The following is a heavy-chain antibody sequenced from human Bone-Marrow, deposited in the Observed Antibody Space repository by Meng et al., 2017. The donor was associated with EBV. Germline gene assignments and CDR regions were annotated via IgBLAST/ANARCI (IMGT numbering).Heavy chain of an antibody. CDR3: ARGGGWELTFDY. D-gene: IGHD1-26*01. CDR2: ISAYNGNT. J-gene: IGHJ4*02. V-gene: IGHV1-18*01. CDR1: GYTFPSYG. Sequence: QVKRVQAGAKVNKPGASVKVSCNASGYTFPSYGLSWVRQAPGQGLEWMGWISAYNGNTNYAQKLQGRVTMTTDTSTSTAYMELRSLRSDDTDVYYCARGGGWELTFDYWGQGTLVTVSS.